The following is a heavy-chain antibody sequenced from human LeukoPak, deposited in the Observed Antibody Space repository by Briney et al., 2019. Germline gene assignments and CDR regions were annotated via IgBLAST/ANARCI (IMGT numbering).Heavy chain of an antibody. D-gene: IGHD1-26*01. Sequence: GGSLRLSCAASGFTFSSYSMYWVRQAPGKGLEWVSSISSSSSYIYYADSVKGRFTISRDNAKNSLYLQMNSLRAEDTAVYYCARAGASYFDYWGQGTLVTVSS. CDR2: ISSSSSYI. CDR1: GFTFSSYS. J-gene: IGHJ4*02. V-gene: IGHV3-21*01. CDR3: ARAGASYFDY.